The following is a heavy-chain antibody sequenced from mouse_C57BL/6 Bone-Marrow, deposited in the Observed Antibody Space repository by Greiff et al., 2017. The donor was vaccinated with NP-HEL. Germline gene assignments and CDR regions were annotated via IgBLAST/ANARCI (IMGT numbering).Heavy chain of an antibody. CDR3: TTRDLAWFAD. D-gene: IGHD3-3*01. V-gene: IGHV14-4*01. CDR1: GFNIKDDY. Sequence: VHVKQSGAELVRPGASVKLSCTASGFNIKDDYMHWVKQRPEQGLAWIGWIDPENGDTEYASKFQGKATITADTSSNTAYLQLSSLTSEDTAVYYCTTRDLAWFADWGQGTLVTVSA. J-gene: IGHJ3*01. CDR2: IDPENGDT.